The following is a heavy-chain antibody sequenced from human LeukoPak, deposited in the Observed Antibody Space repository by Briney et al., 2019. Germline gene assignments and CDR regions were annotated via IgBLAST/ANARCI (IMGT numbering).Heavy chain of an antibody. Sequence: SETLSLTCTVSGGSISSDYWSWIRQPPGKGLEWIGYIYYSGSTNYNPSLKSRVTISVDTSKTHFSLKLTSVTAADTAVYYCARRLVFAGEYYFDYWGQGTLVTVSS. D-gene: IGHD2-21*01. V-gene: IGHV4-59*01. J-gene: IGHJ4*02. CDR1: GGSISSDY. CDR2: IYYSGST. CDR3: ARRLVFAGEYYFDY.